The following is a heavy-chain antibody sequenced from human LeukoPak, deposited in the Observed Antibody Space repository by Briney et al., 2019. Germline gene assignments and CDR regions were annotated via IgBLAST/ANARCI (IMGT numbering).Heavy chain of an antibody. CDR2: IYLDGSRA. V-gene: IGHV3-7*01. Sequence: PGRSLRLSCAVSGFTFTNYWMSWARQSPGKGLEWVANIYLDGSRAYYVDSVKGRFTISRDNAKNSLFLQMNSLSAEDTAVYYCGRAGPVTKDHFMDVWGRGTTVTVSS. D-gene: IGHD2-2*01. J-gene: IGHJ6*03. CDR1: GFTFTNYW. CDR3: GRAGPVTKDHFMDV.